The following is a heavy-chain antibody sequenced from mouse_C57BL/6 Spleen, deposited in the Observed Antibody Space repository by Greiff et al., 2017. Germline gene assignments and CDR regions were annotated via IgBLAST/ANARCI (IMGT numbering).Heavy chain of an antibody. J-gene: IGHJ4*01. Sequence: VQLQQPGAELVKPGASVKLSCKASGYTFTSYWMHWVKQRPGQGLEWIGMIHPNSCSTNYNEKFKSKATLTVDKSSSTAYMQLSSLTSEDSAVYYCAIRGGGSYYAMDYWGQGTSVTVSS. CDR3: AIRGGGSYYAMDY. D-gene: IGHD1-1*02. V-gene: IGHV1-64*01. CDR2: IHPNSCST. CDR1: GYTFTSYW.